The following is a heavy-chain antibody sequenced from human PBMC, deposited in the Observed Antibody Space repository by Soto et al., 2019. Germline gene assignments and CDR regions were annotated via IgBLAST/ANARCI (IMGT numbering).Heavy chain of an antibody. J-gene: IGHJ4*02. V-gene: IGHV3-30-3*01. D-gene: IGHD3-3*01. CDR3: ARDRFLSYDFWSGWYFDY. CDR1: GFTFSSYA. CDR2: ISYHGSNK. Sequence: QVQLVESGGGVVQPGRSLRLSCAASGFTFSSYAMHWVRQAPGKGLEWVAVISYHGSNKYYADSVKGRFTISRDNSKKPLYLQMNSLRAEDTAVYYFARDRFLSYDFWSGWYFDYWGQGTLVTVSS.